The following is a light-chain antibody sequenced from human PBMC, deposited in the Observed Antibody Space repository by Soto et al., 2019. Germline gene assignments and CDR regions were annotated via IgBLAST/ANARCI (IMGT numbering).Light chain of an antibody. V-gene: IGKV3-20*01. Sequence: EIVLTQSPGTLSVSPGERATLSCRANQTISSNNLAWYQQKPGQAPSLLIYGTSSGATGIPDRFSGSGSGTDFTLTISRLEPEDSAIYYCQQYGSWTFGQGTKVEIK. CDR1: QTISSNN. CDR3: QQYGSWT. CDR2: GTS. J-gene: IGKJ1*01.